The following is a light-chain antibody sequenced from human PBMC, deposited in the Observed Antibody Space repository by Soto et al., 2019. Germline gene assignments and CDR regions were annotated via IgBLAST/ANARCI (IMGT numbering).Light chain of an antibody. V-gene: IGLV2-14*01. CDR2: EVS. CDR1: SSDVGGYNY. J-gene: IGLJ1*01. Sequence: QSALTQPASVSGSPGQSITISCAGTSSDVGGYNYVSWYQQHLDKAPKLMIYEVSRRPSGVSNRFSGSKSGNTASLTISGLQAEDEADYYCSSYTSSSTDVFGTGTKLTVL. CDR3: SSYTSSSTDV.